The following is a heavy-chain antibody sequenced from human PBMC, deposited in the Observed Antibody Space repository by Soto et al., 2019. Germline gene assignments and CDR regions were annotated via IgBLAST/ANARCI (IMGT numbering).Heavy chain of an antibody. V-gene: IGHV3-21*01. CDR2: ISSSSSYI. CDR3: ARVWGVGATEYYYYGMDV. Sequence: GGSLRLSCAASGFTFSSYSMNWVRQAPGKGLEWVSSISSSSSYIYYADSVKGRFNISRDNAKNSLYLQMNSLRAEDTAVYYCARVWGVGATEYYYYGMDVWGQGTTVTVSS. J-gene: IGHJ6*02. D-gene: IGHD1-26*01. CDR1: GFTFSSYS.